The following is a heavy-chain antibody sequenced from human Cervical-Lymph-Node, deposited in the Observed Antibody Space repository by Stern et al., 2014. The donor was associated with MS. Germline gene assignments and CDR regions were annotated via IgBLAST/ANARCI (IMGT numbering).Heavy chain of an antibody. Sequence: MQLVESGGGVVQPERSLRLSCAASGFTFSAYAMHWVRQAPGKGLEWVSVISYDGANKYYADSVKGRFTISRDNSKNTLFLRMSSLRAEDTAVYYCARQMTHGPCDLWGRGTLVTVSS. CDR3: ARQMTHGPCDL. CDR2: ISYDGANK. D-gene: IGHD2-21*02. CDR1: GFTFSAYA. V-gene: IGHV3-30-3*01. J-gene: IGHJ2*01.